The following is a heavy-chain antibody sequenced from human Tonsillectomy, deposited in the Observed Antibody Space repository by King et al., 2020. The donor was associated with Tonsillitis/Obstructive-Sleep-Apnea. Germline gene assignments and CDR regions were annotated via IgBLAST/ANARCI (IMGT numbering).Heavy chain of an antibody. CDR2: INHSGST. CDR1: GGSFSGYY. V-gene: IGHV4-34*01. Sequence: VQLQQWGAGLLKPSETLSLTCAVYGGSFSGYYWSWIRQPPGKGLEWIGEINHSGSTNYNPSLKSRVTISVDTSKNHFSLKLSSVTAADTAVYYSARGAAYSYGTDFDYWGQGTLVTVSS. CDR3: ARGAAYSYGTDFDY. J-gene: IGHJ4*02. D-gene: IGHD5-18*01.